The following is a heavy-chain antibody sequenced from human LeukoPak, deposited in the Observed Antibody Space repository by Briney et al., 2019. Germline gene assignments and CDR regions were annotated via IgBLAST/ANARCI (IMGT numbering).Heavy chain of an antibody. CDR2: INHSGST. CDR1: GGSFSGYY. J-gene: IGHJ6*03. CDR3: ARAKFYYDSSGYYRYYYYYYMDV. V-gene: IGHV4-34*01. Sequence: SGTLSLTCAVDGGSFSGYYWSWIRQPPGKGLEWIGEINHSGSTNYNPSLKSRVTISVDTSKNQFSLKLSSVTAADTAVYYCARAKFYYDSSGYYRYYYYYYMDVWGKGTTVTVSS. D-gene: IGHD3-22*01.